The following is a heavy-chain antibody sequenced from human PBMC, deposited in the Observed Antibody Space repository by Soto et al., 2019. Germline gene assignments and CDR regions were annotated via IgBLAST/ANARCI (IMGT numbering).Heavy chain of an antibody. CDR3: ARKGTTWGEDYYDSSPQYGMDV. CDR2: ISYDGSNK. D-gene: IGHD3-22*01. CDR1: GFTFSSYA. J-gene: IGHJ6*02. V-gene: IGHV3-30-3*01. Sequence: GGSLRLSCAASGFTFSSYAMHWVRQAPGKGLEWVAVISYDGSNKYYADSVKGRFTISRDNSKNTLYLQMNSLRAEDTAVYYCARKGTTWGEDYYDSSPQYGMDVWGQGTTVTVSS.